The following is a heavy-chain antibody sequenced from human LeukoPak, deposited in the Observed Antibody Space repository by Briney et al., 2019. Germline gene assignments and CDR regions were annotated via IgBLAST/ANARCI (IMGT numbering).Heavy chain of an antibody. CDR1: GFTFSSYA. CDR2: ISSSGYST. V-gene: IGHV3-23*01. CDR3: ARADKDGYGFFGFDY. Sequence: GGSLRLSCAASGFTFSSYAMSWVRQAPGKGLEWASTISSSGYSTYYADSVKGRFTISRDNAKNSLYLQINSLRAEDTALYYCARADKDGYGFFGFDYWGQGTLVTVSS. D-gene: IGHD5-18*01. J-gene: IGHJ4*02.